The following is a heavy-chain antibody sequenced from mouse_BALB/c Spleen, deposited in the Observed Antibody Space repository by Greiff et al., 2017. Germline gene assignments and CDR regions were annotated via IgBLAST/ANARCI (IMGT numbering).Heavy chain of an antibody. CDR1: GFTFTDYY. CDR3: ARAPITTVVATGNYAMDY. Sequence: EVHLVESGGGLVQPGGSLRLSCATSGFTFTDYYMSWVRQPPGKALEWLGFIRNKANGYTTEYSASVKGRFTISRDNSQSILYLQMNTLRAEDSATYYCARAPITTVVATGNYAMDYWGQGTSVTVSS. V-gene: IGHV7-3*02. CDR2: IRNKANGYTT. D-gene: IGHD1-1*01. J-gene: IGHJ4*01.